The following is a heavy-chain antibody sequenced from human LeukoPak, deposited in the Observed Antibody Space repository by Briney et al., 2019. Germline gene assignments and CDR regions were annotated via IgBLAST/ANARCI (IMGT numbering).Heavy chain of an antibody. V-gene: IGHV3-23*01. Sequence: PGGSLRLSCEASQFTFSRFAMSWIRQAPGTGLEWVSTLSGSGTATYYAHSVKGRFTTSRDNSKDTLYLQMDNLRADDTAVYYCAKHLGSHSFLFYYMDVWGTGTSVIVS. D-gene: IGHD2-15*01. CDR2: LSGSGTAT. J-gene: IGHJ6*03. CDR1: QFTFSRFA. CDR3: AKHLGSHSFLFYYMDV.